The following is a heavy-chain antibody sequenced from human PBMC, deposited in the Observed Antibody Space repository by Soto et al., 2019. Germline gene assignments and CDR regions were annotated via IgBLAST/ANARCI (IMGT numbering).Heavy chain of an antibody. D-gene: IGHD3-22*01. V-gene: IGHV1-69*06. CDR3: ARPYYDSSVYYLWYFDY. CDR2: IIPNFDTP. J-gene: IGHJ4*02. Sequence: QVQLVQSGAEVKKPGSSVNLSCKASGDSFNTFAVTWVRQAPGQGLEWMGGIIPNFDTPNYAQKFQGRVTIIADKSTSTPYMELSSLRSEDTAVYYCARPYYDSSVYYLWYFDYWGQGTLVTVSS. CDR1: GDSFNTFA.